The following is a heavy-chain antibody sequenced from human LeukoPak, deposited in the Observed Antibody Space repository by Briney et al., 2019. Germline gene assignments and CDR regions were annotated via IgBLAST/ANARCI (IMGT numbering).Heavy chain of an antibody. J-gene: IGHJ3*02. V-gene: IGHV1-69*06. CDR2: IIPIFGTA. CDR3: ARDITGPHDAFDI. CDR1: GGTFSSYA. Sequence: SVKVSCKASGGTFSSYAISWVRQAPGQGLEWMGGIIPIFGTANYAQKFQGRVTITADKSTSTAYMELSSLRSEDTAVYYCARDITGPHDAFDIWGQGTMVTVSS. D-gene: IGHD1-20*01.